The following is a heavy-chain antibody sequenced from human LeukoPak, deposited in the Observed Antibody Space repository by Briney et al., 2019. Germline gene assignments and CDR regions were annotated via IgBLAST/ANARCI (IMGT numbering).Heavy chain of an antibody. CDR1: GFIFSDFA. Sequence: GGSLRLSCAASGFIFSDFAMSWVRQAPGKGLEWVSVIYSGGSTYYADSVKGRFTISRDNSKNTLYLQMNSLRAEDTAVYYCARDRDDILTGYYIPLGYWGQGTLVTVSS. V-gene: IGHV3-66*01. CDR3: ARDRDDILTGYYIPLGY. D-gene: IGHD3-9*01. CDR2: IYSGGST. J-gene: IGHJ4*02.